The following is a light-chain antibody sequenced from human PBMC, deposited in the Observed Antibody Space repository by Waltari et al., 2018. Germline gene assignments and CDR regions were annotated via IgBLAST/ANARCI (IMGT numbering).Light chain of an antibody. V-gene: IGKV4-1*01. J-gene: IGKJ4*01. CDR3: QQYYSVPLT. CDR1: QSVLYTSNNKNY. CDR2: WAT. Sequence: DIVMTPSPDSLAVSLGERATVNCTSSQSVLYTSNNKNYLAWYQQKSGQPPKLLIHWATTRESGVPDRFSGSGSGTDFTLTISSLQAEDVAVYYCQQYYSVPLTFGGGTKVEIK.